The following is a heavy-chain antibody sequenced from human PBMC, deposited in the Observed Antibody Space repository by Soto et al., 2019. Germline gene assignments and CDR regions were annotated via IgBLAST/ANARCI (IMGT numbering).Heavy chain of an antibody. CDR1: GFTFSNFA. D-gene: IGHD3-10*01. CDR2: ISGGGGNT. V-gene: IGHV3-23*01. J-gene: IGHJ4*02. CDR3: AKGLWFGESYGLSDY. Sequence: GGSLRLSCAASGFTFSNFAMSWVRQAPGKGLEWVSAISGGGGNTYNADSVKGRFTISRDNSKNTLYMKMNSLGAEDTAVYYCAKGLWFGESYGLSDYWGQGTLVTVSS.